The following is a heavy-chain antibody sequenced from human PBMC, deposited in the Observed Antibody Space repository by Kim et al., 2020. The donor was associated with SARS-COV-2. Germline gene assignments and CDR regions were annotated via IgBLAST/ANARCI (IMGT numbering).Heavy chain of an antibody. V-gene: IGHV7-4-1*01. J-gene: IGHJ2*01. Sequence: ASVKVSCKDSGYILGSYAMNWVRQAPGQGLEWMGWINTNTGNPTYGEDFTGRFVFSLKTSISTAYLEIGSLKADDTAVYYCARAQWLVGSYWYFDLWGRGTLVTVSS. CDR3: ARAQWLVGSYWYFDL. CDR2: INTNTGNP. CDR1: GYILGSYA. D-gene: IGHD6-19*01.